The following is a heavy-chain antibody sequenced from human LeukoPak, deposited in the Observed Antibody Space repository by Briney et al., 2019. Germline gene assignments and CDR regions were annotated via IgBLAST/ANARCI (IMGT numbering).Heavy chain of an antibody. CDR3: ARGATSEDTAIVTGY. D-gene: IGHD5-18*01. J-gene: IGHJ4*02. CDR1: GFTFSSYA. CDR2: ITGSGATT. Sequence: GGSLRLSCAASGFTFSSYAMSWVRQAPGRGLEWVSSITGSGATTYYADSVKGRFTVSRDNSKNTLYLQMNSLRAEDTAVYHCARGATSEDTAIVTGYWGQGTLVTASS. V-gene: IGHV3-23*01.